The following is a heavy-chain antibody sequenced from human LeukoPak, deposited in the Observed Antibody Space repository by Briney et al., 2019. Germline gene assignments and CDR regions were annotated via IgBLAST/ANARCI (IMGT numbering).Heavy chain of an antibody. CDR3: ARESTGIDY. CDR1: GFTFSSYA. V-gene: IGHV3-30*04. Sequence: PGRSLRLSCAASGFTFSSYAMHWVRQAPGKGLEWVAVISYDGSNKYYADSVKGRFTISRDNSKNTLYLQMNSLRAEDTAVYYCARESTGIDYWGQGTLVTVSS. CDR2: ISYDGSNK. J-gene: IGHJ4*02. D-gene: IGHD5/OR15-5a*01.